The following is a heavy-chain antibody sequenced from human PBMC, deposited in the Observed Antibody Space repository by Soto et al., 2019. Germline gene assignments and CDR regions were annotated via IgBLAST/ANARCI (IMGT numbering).Heavy chain of an antibody. CDR1: GFTFSNYW. Sequence: EVQLVESGGGLVQPGGSLRLSCAASGFTFSNYWMHWVRQAPGKGLVWVSRVNSDGSTTDYADSVKGRFTISRDTANNTLYLQLNSLRAEDTAVYYCARDRGGNYYGGFDYWGQRTLVTVSS. D-gene: IGHD1-26*01. V-gene: IGHV3-74*01. CDR2: VNSDGSTT. CDR3: ARDRGGNYYGGFDY. J-gene: IGHJ4*02.